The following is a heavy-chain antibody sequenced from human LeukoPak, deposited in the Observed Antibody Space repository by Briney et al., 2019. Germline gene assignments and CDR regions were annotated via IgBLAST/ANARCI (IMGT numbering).Heavy chain of an antibody. CDR3: AGGNTATAIDYFDY. CDR1: GGTFSSYA. J-gene: IGHJ4*02. V-gene: IGHV1-69*01. CDR2: IIPIFGTA. Sequence: SVKVSCKASGGTFSSYAISWVRQAPGQGLEWMGGIIPIFGTANYAQKFQGRVTITADESTSTAYMELSSLRSEDTAVYYCAGGNTATAIDYFDYWGQGTLVTVSS. D-gene: IGHD2-15*01.